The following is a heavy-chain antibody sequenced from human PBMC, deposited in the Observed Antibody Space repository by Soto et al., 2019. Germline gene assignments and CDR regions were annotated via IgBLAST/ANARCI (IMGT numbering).Heavy chain of an antibody. Sequence: QVQLVQSGVEVEKPGASVKVSCKASGYTFTSYGVSWVRQAPGQGLEWMGWISAYNGNTNYAQKFHGRVTMTTDTSTSTAYMELRRLRSDDTAVYYCARDVPTVTTGGPDYWGQGTLVTVSS. CDR2: ISAYNGNT. D-gene: IGHD4-17*01. CDR3: ARDVPTVTTGGPDY. J-gene: IGHJ4*02. V-gene: IGHV1-18*01. CDR1: GYTFTSYG.